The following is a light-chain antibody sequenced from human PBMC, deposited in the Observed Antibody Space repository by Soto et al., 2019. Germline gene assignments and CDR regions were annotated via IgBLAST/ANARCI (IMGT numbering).Light chain of an antibody. J-gene: IGLJ3*02. CDR3: VLYMGSGIWV. Sequence: QTVVTQEPSFSVSPGGKVTLTCGLSSDSVSTSYYPSWYQQTPGQAPRTLIYNTNTRSSGVPDRFSGSILGNKAALTITGAQADDESDYYCVLYMGSGIWVFGGGTKVTVL. CDR1: SDSVSTSYY. CDR2: NTN. V-gene: IGLV8-61*01.